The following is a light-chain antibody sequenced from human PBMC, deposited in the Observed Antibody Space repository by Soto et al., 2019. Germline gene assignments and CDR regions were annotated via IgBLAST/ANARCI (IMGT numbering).Light chain of an antibody. V-gene: IGLV2-14*01. Sequence: QSVLTQPASVSGSPGQSITISCTGTSSDVGGYNYVSWYQQHPGKAPKLMIYDVSNRPSGVSNRFSGSKSGNTASLTISGLQAEDEADYYCSSYTSGDPGVVFGGGTKVTVL. J-gene: IGLJ2*01. CDR1: SSDVGGYNY. CDR2: DVS. CDR3: SSYTSGDPGVV.